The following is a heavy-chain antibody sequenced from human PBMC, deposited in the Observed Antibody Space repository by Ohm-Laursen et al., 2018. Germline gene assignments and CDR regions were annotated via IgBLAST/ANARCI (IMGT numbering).Heavy chain of an antibody. Sequence: ASVKVSCNASGYTFTNYYMHWVRQAPGQGLEWIGIINTGGGSTSHAQKFQGRLTMTRDTSTSTVYMELSSLRSEDTAMYYCARGQPIDFWGQGTLVTVPS. V-gene: IGHV1-46*01. CDR3: ARGQPIDF. CDR2: INTGGGST. J-gene: IGHJ4*02. CDR1: GYTFTNYY.